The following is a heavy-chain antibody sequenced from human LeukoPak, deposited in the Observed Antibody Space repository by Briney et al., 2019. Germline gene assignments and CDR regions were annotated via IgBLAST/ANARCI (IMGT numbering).Heavy chain of an antibody. Sequence: PSETLSLTCAVSGGSINSPKSWSWVRQPPGKGLEWIGDRYHSGGTNYNPSLKSRVTISVDTSKNQFSLELNSVTAADTAVYYCGAYRTLDDAFDIWGQGTLVTVSS. CDR2: RYHSGGT. J-gene: IGHJ3*02. D-gene: IGHD3-16*01. CDR3: GAYRTLDDAFDI. V-gene: IGHV4-4*02. CDR1: GGSINSPKS.